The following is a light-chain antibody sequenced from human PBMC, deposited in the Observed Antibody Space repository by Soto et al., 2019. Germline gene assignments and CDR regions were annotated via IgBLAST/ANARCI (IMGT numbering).Light chain of an antibody. CDR2: DVS. CDR3: CSYAGSPRYV. J-gene: IGLJ1*01. V-gene: IGLV2-11*01. Sequence: QSALTQPASVSGSPGQSITISCTGTSSDVGDYNYVSWYQQHPGKAPKVMIYDVSERPSGVPDRFSGSKSGNTASLTISGLQAEDEADYYCCSYAGSPRYVFGTGTKLTVL. CDR1: SSDVGDYNY.